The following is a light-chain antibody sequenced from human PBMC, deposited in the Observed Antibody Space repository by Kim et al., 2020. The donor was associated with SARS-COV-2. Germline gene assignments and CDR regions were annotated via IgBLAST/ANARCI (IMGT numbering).Light chain of an antibody. CDR3: QQYNNWPPLT. CDR1: QSVSVN. V-gene: IGKV3-15*01. J-gene: IGKJ4*01. CDR2: GAS. Sequence: EIVMTQSPATLSVSPGESATLSCRASQSVSVNLAWYQVRPGQTPRLLIHGASTRATGIPARFSGSGSGTEFTLTISSLQSEDFAVYYCQQYNNWPPLTFGGGTKVYIK.